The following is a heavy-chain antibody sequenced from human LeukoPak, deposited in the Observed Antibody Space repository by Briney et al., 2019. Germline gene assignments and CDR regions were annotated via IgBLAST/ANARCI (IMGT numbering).Heavy chain of an antibody. CDR1: GFSFDDYA. CDR2: ISWNSGSI. D-gene: IGHD1-26*01. J-gene: IGHJ4*02. Sequence: GGSLRLSCAASGFSFDDYAMHWVRQVPGKGLEWVAGISWNSGSIAYADSVKGRFTISRDNAKNSLYLQMNSLRVEDTAVYYCARGAMKTNYYHDYFDYWGQGTLVTVSS. CDR3: ARGAMKTNYYHDYFDY. V-gene: IGHV3-9*01.